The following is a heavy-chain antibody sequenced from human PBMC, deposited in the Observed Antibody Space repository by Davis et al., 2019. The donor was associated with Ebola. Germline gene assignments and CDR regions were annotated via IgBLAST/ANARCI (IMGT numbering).Heavy chain of an antibody. Sequence: SVKVSCKASGYTFTSYYMHWLRQAPGQGLEWMGIINPSGGSTSYAQKFQGRVTMTRDTSTSTVYMELSSLRSEDTAVYYCARDSEEQWVGHLGWFEPWGQGTLVTVSS. V-gene: IGHV1-46*01. D-gene: IGHD6-19*01. CDR3: ARDSEEQWVGHLGWFEP. CDR2: INPSGGST. CDR1: GYTFTSYY. J-gene: IGHJ5*02.